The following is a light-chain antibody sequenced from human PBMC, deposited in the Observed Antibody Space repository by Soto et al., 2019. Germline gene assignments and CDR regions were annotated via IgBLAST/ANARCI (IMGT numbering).Light chain of an antibody. Sequence: DIQMTQSPSSLSASVGDRVTITCRASQSISTYLNWYQHKPGKAPTXXXXXXXXXXXGVPSRFXXXXXXXXXXXXXXXLQPEDFATYYCQQSYSTPLAFGGGTKVDIK. V-gene: IGKV1-39*01. J-gene: IGKJ4*01. CDR1: QSISTY. CDR2: XXX. CDR3: QQSYSTPLA.